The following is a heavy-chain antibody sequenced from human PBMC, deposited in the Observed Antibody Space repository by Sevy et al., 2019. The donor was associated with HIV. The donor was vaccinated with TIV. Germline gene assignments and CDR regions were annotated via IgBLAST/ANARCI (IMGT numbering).Heavy chain of an antibody. CDR1: GFTFSIYA. Sequence: GGSLRLSCAASGFTFSIYAMHWVRQAPDKGLEWVAAISYDGGVKYFADSVKGRVTISRDNSKNTLYLQMNSLRPEDTAVYYCARDLSSAVINPFYYYGLDVWGQGTTVTVSS. CDR2: ISYDGGVK. V-gene: IGHV3-30*04. D-gene: IGHD3-22*01. J-gene: IGHJ6*02. CDR3: ARDLSSAVINPFYYYGLDV.